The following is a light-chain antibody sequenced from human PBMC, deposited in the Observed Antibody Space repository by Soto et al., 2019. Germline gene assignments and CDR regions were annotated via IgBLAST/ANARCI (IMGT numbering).Light chain of an antibody. J-gene: IGKJ2*01. CDR2: WAS. CDR1: QSVLYSSNNNNY. Sequence: DIVMTQSPDSLAVSLSERATINCKSSQSVLYSSNNNNYLSWYQQKPGPPPKLLIYWASIRQSGVPDRFSGSGSGTDFTLTISSLQAEDVAVYYCQQYYSTPYTFGQGTKLEIK. V-gene: IGKV4-1*01. CDR3: QQYYSTPYT.